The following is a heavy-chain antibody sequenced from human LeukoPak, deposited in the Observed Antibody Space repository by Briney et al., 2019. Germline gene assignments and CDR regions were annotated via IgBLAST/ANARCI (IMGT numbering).Heavy chain of an antibody. V-gene: IGHV3-53*01. J-gene: IGHJ4*02. CDR1: GFTVSSNY. D-gene: IGHD3-22*01. CDR3: ARAPPRYDSSGYGAY. Sequence: GGSLRLSCAAFGFTVSSNYMSWVRQAPGKGLEWVSVIYSGGSTYYADSVKGRFTISRDNSKNTLYLQMNSLRAEDTAVYYCARAPPRYDSSGYGAYWGQGTLVTVSS. CDR2: IYSGGST.